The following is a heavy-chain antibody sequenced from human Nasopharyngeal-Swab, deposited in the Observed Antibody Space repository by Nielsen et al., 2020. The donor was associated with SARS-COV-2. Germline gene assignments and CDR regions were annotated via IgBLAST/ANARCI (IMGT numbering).Heavy chain of an antibody. CDR1: GYTFTNSW. V-gene: IGHV5-51*01. Sequence: GESLKISCKGFGYTFTNSWIGWVRQMPGKGLEWMGIIYPGDSDTRYSPSFQGQVIISAHKSVNTTYLQWSSLKASDSAIYYCATTYCSAYTCYSFDNWGRGTLVTVSS. CDR3: ATTYCSAYTCYSFDN. D-gene: IGHD2-15*01. J-gene: IGHJ4*02. CDR2: IYPGDSDT.